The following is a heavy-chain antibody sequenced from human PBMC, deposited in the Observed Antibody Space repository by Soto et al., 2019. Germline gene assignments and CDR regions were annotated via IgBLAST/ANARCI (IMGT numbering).Heavy chain of an antibody. D-gene: IGHD4-17*01. J-gene: IGHJ4*02. Sequence: EVHLVESGGGLVQPGGSLRLSCAASGFTFSSYWMIWVRQAPGKGLEWVANIKQDGGAKYYVDSVKGRFTISRDNAKNSLYLQMNSLRAEDTAVYYCAKAIYGGNSDFGYWGQGTLVTVSS. CDR3: AKAIYGGNSDFGY. CDR1: GFTFSSYW. CDR2: IKQDGGAK. V-gene: IGHV3-7*05.